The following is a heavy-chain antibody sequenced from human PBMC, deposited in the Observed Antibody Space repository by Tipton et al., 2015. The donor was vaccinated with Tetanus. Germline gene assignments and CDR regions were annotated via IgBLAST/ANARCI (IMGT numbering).Heavy chain of an antibody. Sequence: LRLSCAASGGSISNYYWSWIRQPPGKGLEWIGYIYYSGSTNYNPSLKSRVTISVDTSKNQFSLNLGSVTAADTAVYYCARGTTLDYWGQGTLVPVSS. V-gene: IGHV4-59*01. CDR3: ARGTTLDY. CDR1: GGSISNYY. CDR2: IYYSGST. D-gene: IGHD4-11*01. J-gene: IGHJ4*02.